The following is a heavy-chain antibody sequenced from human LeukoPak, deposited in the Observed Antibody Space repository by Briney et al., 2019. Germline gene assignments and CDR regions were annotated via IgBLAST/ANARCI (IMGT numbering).Heavy chain of an antibody. J-gene: IGHJ5*02. D-gene: IGHD4-17*01. V-gene: IGHV4-34*01. CDR1: GGSFSGYY. CDR2: INHSGST. CDR3: ASNGVTTSKDGYWFDP. Sequence: SETLSLTCAVYGGSFSGYYWSWIRQPPGKGLGWIGEINHSGSTNYNPSLKSRVTISVDTSKNQFSLKLSSVTAADTAVYYCASNGVTTSKDGYWFDPWGQGTLVTVSS.